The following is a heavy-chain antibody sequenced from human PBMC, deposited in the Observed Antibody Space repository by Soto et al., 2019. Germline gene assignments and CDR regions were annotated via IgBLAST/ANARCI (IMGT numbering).Heavy chain of an antibody. D-gene: IGHD3-22*01. CDR3: ARGRGSSGYTGAFDY. J-gene: IGHJ4*02. CDR1: GFTFTTYE. V-gene: IGHV3-48*03. Sequence: GGSLRLSCTASGFTFTTYEMNWVRQAPGKGLEWVSYISSSGSTIYYVDSVKGRFTISRDNAKNSLYLQMNSLRAGDTAVYYCARGRGSSGYTGAFDYWGQGTLVTV. CDR2: ISSSGSTI.